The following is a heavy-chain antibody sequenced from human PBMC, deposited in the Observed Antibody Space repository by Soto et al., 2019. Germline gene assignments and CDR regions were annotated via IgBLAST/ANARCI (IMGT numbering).Heavy chain of an antibody. CDR2: INPSGGST. V-gene: IGHV1-46*01. CDR3: ARVGSYCSSDSCSSYNWFDP. Sequence: XSVKGSCKAVGYTFINYYMRWVRQSPGQGLEWMGIINPSGGSTNYAQKFQGRVTMTRDTSTSTVYMELSSLKSEDTAVYYCARVGSYCSSDSCSSYNWFDPWGQGTLVTVSS. CDR1: GYTFINYY. J-gene: IGHJ5*02. D-gene: IGHD2-2*01.